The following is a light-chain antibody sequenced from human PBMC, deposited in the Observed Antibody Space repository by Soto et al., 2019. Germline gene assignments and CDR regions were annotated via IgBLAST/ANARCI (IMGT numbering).Light chain of an antibody. Sequence: EIGMLQSPATLTVTTGEGATLSFRASQSVSSNLAWYQQKPGQAPRLLIYGASTRATGIPARFSGSGSGTEFTLTFSGLQSEDFGVYYCQPYNNWPTFAQGSKLDIK. J-gene: IGKJ2*01. CDR2: GAS. CDR3: QPYNNWPT. V-gene: IGKV3-15*01. CDR1: QSVSSN.